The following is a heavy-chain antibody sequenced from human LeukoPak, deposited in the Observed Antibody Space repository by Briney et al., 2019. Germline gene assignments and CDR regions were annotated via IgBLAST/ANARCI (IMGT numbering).Heavy chain of an antibody. D-gene: IGHD4-17*01. V-gene: IGHV1-8*01. CDR3: ARFAAGSTVTTDFDY. CDR2: MNPNSGNT. Sequence: ASVKVSCKASGYTFTSYDINWVRQATGQGLEWMGWMNPNSGNTGYAQKFQGRVTMTRNTSISTAYMELSSLRSDDTAVYYCARFAAGSTVTTDFDYWGQGTLVTVSS. J-gene: IGHJ4*02. CDR1: GYTFTSYD.